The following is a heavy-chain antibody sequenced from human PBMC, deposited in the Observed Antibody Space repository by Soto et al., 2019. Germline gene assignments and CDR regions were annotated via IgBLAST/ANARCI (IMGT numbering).Heavy chain of an antibody. V-gene: IGHV1-18*01. CDR3: ARGHCSSTSCYWDYYYYMDV. J-gene: IGHJ6*03. CDR2: ISAYNGNT. Sequence: ASVKVSCKASGYTFTSYGISWVRQAPGQGLEWMGWISAYNGNTNYAQKLQGRVTMTTDTSTSTAYMELRSLRSDDTAVYYCARGHCSSTSCYWDYYYYMDVWGKGTTVTVSS. D-gene: IGHD2-2*01. CDR1: GYTFTSYG.